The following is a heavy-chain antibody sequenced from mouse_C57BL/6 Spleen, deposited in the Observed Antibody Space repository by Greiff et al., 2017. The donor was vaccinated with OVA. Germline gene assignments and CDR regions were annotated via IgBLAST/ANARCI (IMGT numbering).Heavy chain of an antibody. D-gene: IGHD2-12*01. CDR1: GYAFSSSW. CDR3: ARGLLREHFDY. V-gene: IGHV1-82*01. Sequence: QVQLQQSGPELVKPGASVKISCKASGYAFSSSWMNWVKQRPGKGLEWIGRIYPGDGDTNYNGKFKGKATLTADKSSSTAYMQLSSLTSEDSAVYFCARGLLREHFDYWGQGTTLTVSS. J-gene: IGHJ2*01. CDR2: IYPGDGDT.